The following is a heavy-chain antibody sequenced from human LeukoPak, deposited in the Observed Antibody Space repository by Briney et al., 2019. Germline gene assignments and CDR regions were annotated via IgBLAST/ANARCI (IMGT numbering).Heavy chain of an antibody. Sequence: GASVKVRCTASGYTFTSYGISWVRQAPGQGLEWMGWISAYNGNTNYAQKLQVSVTMTTDTSTSTAYMELRSLRSDDTAVYYFSRDEGRIRYFDTTRNDYWGQGTLVTVSS. J-gene: IGHJ4*02. CDR1: GYTFTSYG. CDR3: SRDEGRIRYFDTTRNDY. D-gene: IGHD3-9*01. V-gene: IGHV1-18*01. CDR2: ISAYNGNT.